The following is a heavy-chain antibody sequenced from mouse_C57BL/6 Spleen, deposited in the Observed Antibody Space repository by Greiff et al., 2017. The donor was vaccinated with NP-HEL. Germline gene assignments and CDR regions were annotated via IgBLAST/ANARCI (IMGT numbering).Heavy chain of an antibody. Sequence: VQLQQSGAELVRPGTSVKMSCKASGYTFTNYWIGWAKQRPGHGLEWIGDIYPGGGYTNYNEKFKGKATLTADKSSSTAYMQFSGLTSEDSAIYYCARYDYDDEYYFDYWGQGTTLTVSS. CDR2: IYPGGGYT. CDR1: GYTFTNYW. J-gene: IGHJ2*01. CDR3: ARYDYDDEYYFDY. D-gene: IGHD2-4*01. V-gene: IGHV1-63*01.